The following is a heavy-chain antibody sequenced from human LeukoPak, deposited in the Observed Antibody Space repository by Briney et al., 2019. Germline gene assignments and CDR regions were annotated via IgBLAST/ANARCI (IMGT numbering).Heavy chain of an antibody. J-gene: IGHJ3*02. CDR3: ARDALRLEAFDI. Sequence: PGGSLRLSCAASGFLFSSFGMSWVRQAPGKGLEWVSGISGSGDSTDYADSVKGRFTISRDNSKNTLYLQMNSLRAEDTAVYYCARDALRLEAFDIWGQGTMVTVSS. CDR2: ISGSGDST. D-gene: IGHD3-3*01. CDR1: GFLFSSFG. V-gene: IGHV3-23*01.